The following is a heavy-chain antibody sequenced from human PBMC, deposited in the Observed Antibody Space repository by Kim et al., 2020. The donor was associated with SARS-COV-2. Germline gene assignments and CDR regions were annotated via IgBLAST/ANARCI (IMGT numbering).Heavy chain of an antibody. CDR2: INPSGGST. CDR3: ARDLDSSSWYGGAFDI. J-gene: IGHJ3*02. CDR1: GYTFTSYY. Sequence: ASVKVSCKASGYTFTSYYMHWVRQAPGQGLEWMGIINPSGGSTSYAQKFQGRVTMTRDTSTSTVYMELSSLRSEDTAVYYCARDLDSSSWYGGAFDIWGQGTMVTVSS. D-gene: IGHD6-13*01. V-gene: IGHV1-46*01.